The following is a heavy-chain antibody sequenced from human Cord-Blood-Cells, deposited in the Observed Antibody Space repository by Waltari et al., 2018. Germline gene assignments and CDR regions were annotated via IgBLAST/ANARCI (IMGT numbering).Heavy chain of an antibody. CDR2: INHSGST. V-gene: IGHV4-34*01. CDR1: GGSFSGSY. J-gene: IGHJ4*02. Sequence: QVQLQQWGAGLLKPSETLSLPCAVYGGSFSGSYWSWIRQPPGKGLEWIGEINHSGSTNYNPSLKSRVTISVDTSKNQFSLKLSSVTAADTAVYYCARPSYYDILTGYYNYYFDYWGQGTLVTVSS. CDR3: ARPSYYDILTGYYNYYFDY. D-gene: IGHD3-9*01.